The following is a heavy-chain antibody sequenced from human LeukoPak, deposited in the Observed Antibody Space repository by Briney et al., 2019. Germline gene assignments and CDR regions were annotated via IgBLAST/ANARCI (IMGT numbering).Heavy chain of an antibody. V-gene: IGHV3-7*01. CDR3: TRAGPLPSYDY. CDR1: GFTFSSYW. J-gene: IGHJ4*02. CDR2: INQDGSEK. Sequence: GGSLRLSCAASGFTFSSYWMTWVRQAPGEGLEWVANINQDGSEKYYVDSMKGRFTISRDNAKKSLYLQMNSLRAEDTAVYYCTRAGPLPSYDYWGQGTLVTVSS.